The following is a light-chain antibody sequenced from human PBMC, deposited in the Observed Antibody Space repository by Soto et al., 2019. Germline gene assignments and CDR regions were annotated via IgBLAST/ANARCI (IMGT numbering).Light chain of an antibody. V-gene: IGKV3-15*01. CDR2: GAS. CDR3: QQYNNWPPLT. J-gene: IGKJ5*01. Sequence: EIVMTPSPATLSVSPGERATLSCRASQSVSSNLAWYQQKPGQAPRLLIYGASTRATGIPARFSGSGSGTEFTLTISSMQSEDFAVYYCQQYNNWPPLTFGQGTRLEMK. CDR1: QSVSSN.